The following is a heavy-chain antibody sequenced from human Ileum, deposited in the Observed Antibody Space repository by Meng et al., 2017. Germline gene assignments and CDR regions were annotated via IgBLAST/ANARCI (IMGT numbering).Heavy chain of an antibody. CDR1: GGSISRCGYY. Sequence: GHPPESGPGLVTPSQTLSPTCTVSGGSISRCGYYWGWIRQHPGKGLEWIGYIFYSGSTYYNSSLKSRINISVDTSKNQFSLKVSSVTAADTAVYYCARVRRGLGLRFDPWGQGTLVTVSS. CDR2: IFYSGST. D-gene: IGHD3/OR15-3a*01. J-gene: IGHJ5*02. CDR3: ARVRRGLGLRFDP. V-gene: IGHV4-31*03.